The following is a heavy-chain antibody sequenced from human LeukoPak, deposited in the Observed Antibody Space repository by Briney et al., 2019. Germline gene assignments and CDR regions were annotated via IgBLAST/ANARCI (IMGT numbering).Heavy chain of an antibody. CDR1: GYTFTNYG. V-gene: IGHV1-18*01. J-gene: IGHJ6*03. Sequence: ASVKVSCKASGYTFTNYGITWVRQAPGQGLEWMGWISPYNGNTKYAQKVQGRVTMTTDTSTSTAYMELRSLRSDDTAVYYCARGDYYDSSGYYHYYYYYMDVWGKGTTVTVSS. D-gene: IGHD3-22*01. CDR3: ARGDYYDSSGYYHYYYYYMDV. CDR2: ISPYNGNT.